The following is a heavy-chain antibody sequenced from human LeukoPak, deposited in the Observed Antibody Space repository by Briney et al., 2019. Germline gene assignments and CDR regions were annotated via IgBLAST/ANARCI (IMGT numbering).Heavy chain of an antibody. CDR3: AREYYDFWSGYKGYYYYYMDV. Sequence: ASVKVSCKASGYTFTSYGISWVRQAPGQGLEWMGWISAYNGNTNHAQKLQGRVTMTTDTSTSTAYMELRSLRSDDTAVYYCAREYYDFWSGYKGYYYYYMDVWGKGTTVTVSS. J-gene: IGHJ6*03. CDR1: GYTFTSYG. V-gene: IGHV1-18*01. CDR2: ISAYNGNT. D-gene: IGHD3-3*01.